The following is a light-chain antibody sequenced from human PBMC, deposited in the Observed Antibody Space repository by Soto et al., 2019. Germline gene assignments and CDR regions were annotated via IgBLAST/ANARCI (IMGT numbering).Light chain of an antibody. V-gene: IGKV1-39*01. CDR3: QQSYSTPLT. CDR2: AAS. Sequence: DIQMTQSPSSLSASVGDRVTITCRASQSISSYLNWYQQKPGKAPKLLIYAASSLQSGVPSRFSGNKSGTDFTLTISSLQPEDFATYYCQQSYSTPLTFGGGTKVEIK. J-gene: IGKJ4*01. CDR1: QSISSY.